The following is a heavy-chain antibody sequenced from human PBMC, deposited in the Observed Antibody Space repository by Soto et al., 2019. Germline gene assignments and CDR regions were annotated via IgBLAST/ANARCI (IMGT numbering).Heavy chain of an antibody. J-gene: IGHJ4*02. V-gene: IGHV3-13*01. CDR2: IGTAGDT. D-gene: IGHD5-12*01. CDR1: GFTFSSYD. Sequence: PGGSLRLSCAASGFTFSSYDMHWVRQATGKGLEWVSAIGTAGDTYYPGSVKGRFTISRENAKNSLYLQMNSLRAGDTAVYYCARGRGDGYNCGYYFDYWGQGTLVTVSS. CDR3: ARGRGDGYNCGYYFDY.